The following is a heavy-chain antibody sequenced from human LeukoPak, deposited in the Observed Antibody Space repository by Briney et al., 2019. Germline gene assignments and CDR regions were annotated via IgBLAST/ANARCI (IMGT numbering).Heavy chain of an antibody. V-gene: IGHV4-34*01. CDR3: ARRYSSSSYNWFDP. CDR1: CGSFSGYY. J-gene: IGHJ5*02. CDR2: INHSGST. D-gene: IGHD6-13*01. Sequence: SETLSLTCTVYCGSFSGYYWSWIRQPPEKGLEWIGEINHSGSTNYNPSLKSRVTISVDTSKNQFSLKLSSVTAADTAVYYCARRYSSSSYNWFDPWGQGTLVTVSS.